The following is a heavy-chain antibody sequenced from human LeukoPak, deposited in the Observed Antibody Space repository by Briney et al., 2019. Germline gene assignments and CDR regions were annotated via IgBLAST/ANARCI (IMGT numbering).Heavy chain of an antibody. J-gene: IGHJ4*02. D-gene: IGHD3-10*01. V-gene: IGHV1-2*06. Sequence: ASVKVSCRASGYTFTGYYMHWVRQAPGQGLEWMGRINPNSGGTNSAQKFQGRVTMTRDTSINTAYMELNRLRSDDTAVYYCARDSSYYGSGSYTWGQGTLVTVSS. CDR2: INPNSGGT. CDR1: GYTFTGYY. CDR3: ARDSSYYGSGSYT.